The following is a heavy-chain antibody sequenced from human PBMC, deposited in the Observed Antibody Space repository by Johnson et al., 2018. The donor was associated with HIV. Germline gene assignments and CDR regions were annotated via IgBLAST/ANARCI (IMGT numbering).Heavy chain of an antibody. CDR1: GFTFSDHY. J-gene: IGHJ3*02. V-gene: IGHV3-30*09. CDR2: ISYDGSNK. CDR3: AGGGDWYVFDI. D-gene: IGHD2-21*02. Sequence: QVQLVESGGGLVKPGGSLRLSCAGSGFTFSDHYMSWVRQAPGKGLEWVTVISYDGSNKYYADSVKGRFAISRDNSKNTLYLQMNSLRPDDTAMYYCAGGGDWYVFDIWGQGTMVTVSS.